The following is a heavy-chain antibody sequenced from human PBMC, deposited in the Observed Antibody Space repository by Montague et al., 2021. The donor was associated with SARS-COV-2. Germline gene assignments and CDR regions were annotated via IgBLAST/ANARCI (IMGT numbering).Heavy chain of an antibody. CDR2: IYYSGST. CDR1: GGSISSNF. J-gene: IGHJ4*02. Sequence: SETLSLTCTVSGGSISSNFWSWIRQPPGKGLEWIGYIYYSGSTNYNPSLKSRVTISVDTSKKQFSLQLSSVTAADTAVYYCARTRGYDPVFDFWGQGTLVTVSS. V-gene: IGHV4-59*01. D-gene: IGHD5-12*01. CDR3: ARTRGYDPVFDF.